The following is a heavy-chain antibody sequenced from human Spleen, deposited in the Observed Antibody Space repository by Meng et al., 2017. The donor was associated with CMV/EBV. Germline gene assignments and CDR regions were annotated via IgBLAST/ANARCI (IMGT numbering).Heavy chain of an antibody. CDR2: INHSGST. V-gene: IGHV4-34*01. CDR1: GGSFSGYY. Sequence: SETLSLTCAVYGGSFSGYYWSWIRQSPQTGLEWIGEINHSGSTIYNPPLKGRMTISVDTSKNQFSLRVSSVTAADTAVYYCARVRVGATSDLDYWGPGTLVTVSS. D-gene: IGHD1-26*01. J-gene: IGHJ4*02. CDR3: ARVRVGATSDLDY.